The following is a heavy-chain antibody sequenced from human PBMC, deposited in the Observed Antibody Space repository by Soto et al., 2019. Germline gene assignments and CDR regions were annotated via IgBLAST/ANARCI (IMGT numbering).Heavy chain of an antibody. CDR2: IKSKTDGGTT. V-gene: IGHV3-15*07. CDR3: TTPAADSGSYLWFDY. J-gene: IGHJ4*02. CDR1: GFTFSNAW. Sequence: GALRLSCAASGFTFSNAWMNWVRQAPGKGLEWVGRIKSKTDGGTTDYAAPVKGRFTISRDDSKNTLYLQMNSLKTEDTAVYYCTTPAADSGSYLWFDYWGQGTLVTVSS. D-gene: IGHD1-26*01.